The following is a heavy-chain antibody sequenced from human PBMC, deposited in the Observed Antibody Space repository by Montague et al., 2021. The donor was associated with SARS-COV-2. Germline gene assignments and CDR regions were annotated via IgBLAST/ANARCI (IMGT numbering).Heavy chain of an antibody. CDR2: ISYDGSNK. J-gene: IGHJ4*02. V-gene: IGHV3-30*04. CDR1: GFTFSSYA. D-gene: IGHD1-26*01. Sequence: SLRLSCPASGFTFSSYAMHWVRQAPGKGLEWEAVISYDGSNKYCADSVKGRFTISRDNSKNTLYLQMNSLRAEDTAVYYCARVGSGSYYGYFDYWGQGTLVTVSS. CDR3: ARVGSGSYYGYFDY.